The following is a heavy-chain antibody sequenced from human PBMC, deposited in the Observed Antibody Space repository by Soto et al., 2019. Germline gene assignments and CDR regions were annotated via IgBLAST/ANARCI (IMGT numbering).Heavy chain of an antibody. CDR3: ARGARYDTLTGYL. CDR1: GFNFRDYS. D-gene: IGHD3-9*01. Sequence: VGSLRLSCEGSGFNFRDYSINWVRQAPGKGLEWVSFSSSSGQYIKYADSVKGRFTISRDNAKNSVHLQMNSLRVEDTAIYYCARGARYDTLTGYLCGQGTRVTVSS. V-gene: IGHV3-21*06. CDR2: SSSSGQYI. J-gene: IGHJ5*02.